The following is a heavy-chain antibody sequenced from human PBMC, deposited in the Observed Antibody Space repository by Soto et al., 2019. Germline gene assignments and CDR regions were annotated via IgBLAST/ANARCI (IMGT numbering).Heavy chain of an antibody. J-gene: IGHJ4*02. Sequence: GGSLRLSCAVSGFYFNNYGINWVRQPPGKGLEWVSSVSKSDYTYYSDSVRGRFTIPRDNAKNSVSLQMNSLRAEDTAVYYCAREDSIIIPAVSDFWGQGTLVTVSS. CDR1: GFYFNNYG. CDR3: AREDSIIIPAVSDF. D-gene: IGHD2-2*01. CDR2: VSKSDYT. V-gene: IGHV3-21*01.